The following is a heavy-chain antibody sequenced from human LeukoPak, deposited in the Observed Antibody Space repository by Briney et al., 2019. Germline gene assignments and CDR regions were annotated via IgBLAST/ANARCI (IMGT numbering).Heavy chain of an antibody. Sequence: SGGSLRLSCAASGFTFSSYGMHWVRQAPGKGLEWVAVIWYDGSNKYYADSVKGQFTISRDNSKNTLYLQMNSLRAEDTAVYYCARGVAVAGGFAFDYWGQGTLVTVSS. CDR3: ARGVAVAGGFAFDY. CDR2: IWYDGSNK. V-gene: IGHV3-33*01. CDR1: GFTFSSYG. D-gene: IGHD6-19*01. J-gene: IGHJ4*02.